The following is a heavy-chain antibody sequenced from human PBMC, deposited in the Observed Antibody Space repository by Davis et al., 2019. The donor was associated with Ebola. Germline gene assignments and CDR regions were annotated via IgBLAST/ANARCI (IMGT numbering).Heavy chain of an antibody. V-gene: IGHV3-74*03. CDR1: GFTLSEYW. CDR3: ARAGLDLGRPGGFDF. Sequence: GESLKISCAASGFTLSEYWMHWVRQAPGKGLMWVSQIASDGITVAYADSVRGRFTISRDNSKNTVYLDMDSLRHEDTAVYYCARAGLDLGRPGGFDFWGQGTLVTVSS. D-gene: IGHD3/OR15-3a*01. J-gene: IGHJ4*02. CDR2: IASDGITV.